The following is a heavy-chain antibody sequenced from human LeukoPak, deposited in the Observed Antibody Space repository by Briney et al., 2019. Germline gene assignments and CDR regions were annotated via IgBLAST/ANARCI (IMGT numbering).Heavy chain of an antibody. D-gene: IGHD3-3*01. CDR3: ARDVLRFLGAHGMDV. V-gene: IGHV3-7*01. CDR2: IKQDGSEK. CDR1: GFTFSSYW. Sequence: GGSLRLSCAASGFTFSSYWMSWARQAPGKGLEWVANIKQDGSEKYYGDSVKGRFTISRDNAKNSLYLQMNSLRAEDTAVYYCARDVLRFLGAHGMDVWGQGTTVTVSS. J-gene: IGHJ6*02.